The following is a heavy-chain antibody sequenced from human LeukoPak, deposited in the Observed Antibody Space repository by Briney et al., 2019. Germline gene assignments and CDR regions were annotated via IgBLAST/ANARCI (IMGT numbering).Heavy chain of an antibody. D-gene: IGHD5-12*01. CDR3: ARRVGVATIREGYYFDY. Sequence: SQTLSLTCAVSGGSISSGGYSWSWIRQPPGKGLEWIGYIYHSGSTYYNPSLKSRVTISVDTSKNQFSLKLSSVTAADTAVYYCARRVGVATIREGYYFDYWGQGTLVTVSS. CDR1: GGSISSGGYS. J-gene: IGHJ4*02. CDR2: IYHSGST. V-gene: IGHV4-30-2*03.